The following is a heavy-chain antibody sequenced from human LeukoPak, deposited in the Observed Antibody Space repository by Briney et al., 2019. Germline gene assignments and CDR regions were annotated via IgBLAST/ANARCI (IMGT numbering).Heavy chain of an antibody. CDR1: GGSFSGYY. Sequence: SETLSLTCAVYGGSFSGYYWSWIRQPPGKGLEWIGEINHSGSTNYNPSLKSRVTISVDTSKNQFSLKLSSVTAADTAVHYCARVATVTTYVDYWGQGTLVTVSS. V-gene: IGHV4-34*01. CDR3: ARVATVTTYVDY. CDR2: INHSGST. D-gene: IGHD4-17*01. J-gene: IGHJ4*02.